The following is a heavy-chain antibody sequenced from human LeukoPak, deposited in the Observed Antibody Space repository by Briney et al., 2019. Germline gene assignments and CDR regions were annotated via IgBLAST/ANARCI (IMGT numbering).Heavy chain of an antibody. J-gene: IGHJ4*02. Sequence: SETLSLTCTVSGGSTSSYYWSWIRQPPGKGLEWIGYIYYSGSTNYNPSLKSRVTISVDTSKNQFSPKLSSVTAADTAVYYCAGRTGTLDYWGQGTLVTVSS. CDR2: IYYSGST. CDR3: AGRTGTLDY. D-gene: IGHD1-7*01. V-gene: IGHV4-59*08. CDR1: GGSTSSYY.